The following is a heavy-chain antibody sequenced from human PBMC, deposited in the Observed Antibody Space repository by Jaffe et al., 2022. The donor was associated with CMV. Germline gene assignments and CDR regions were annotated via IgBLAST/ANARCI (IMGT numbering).Heavy chain of an antibody. Sequence: EVQLVQSGAEVKKPGESLRISCKGSGYSFTSYWISWVRQMPGKGLEWMGRIDPSDSYTNYSPSFQGHVTISADKSISTAYLQWSSLKASDTAMYYCARRGGPYCSSTSCRFSDYYYYMDVWGKGTTVTVSS. J-gene: IGHJ6*03. D-gene: IGHD2-2*01. CDR2: IDPSDSYT. CDR3: ARRGGPYCSSTSCRFSDYYYYMDV. V-gene: IGHV5-10-1*03. CDR1: GYSFTSYW.